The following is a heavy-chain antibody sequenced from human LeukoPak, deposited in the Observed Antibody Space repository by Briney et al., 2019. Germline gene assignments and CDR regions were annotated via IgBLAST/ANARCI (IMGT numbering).Heavy chain of an antibody. V-gene: IGHV4-34*01. CDR1: GGSFSGYS. Sequence: SETLSLTCAVYGGSFSGYSWSWIRQPPGKGLEWIGSIYNSGNTYYNPSLKSRVTISVDTSKNHFSLKLNSVTAADTAVYYCAKPSNYYGSATDAFDFWGQGTMVTVSS. CDR3: AKPSNYYGSATDAFDF. CDR2: IYNSGNT. D-gene: IGHD3-10*01. J-gene: IGHJ3*01.